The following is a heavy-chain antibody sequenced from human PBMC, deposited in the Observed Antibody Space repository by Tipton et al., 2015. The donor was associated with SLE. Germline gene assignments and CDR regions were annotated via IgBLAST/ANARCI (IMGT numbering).Heavy chain of an antibody. CDR1: GGSITSGGYS. J-gene: IGHJ4*02. CDR3: ARHYDSLTPFDY. CDR2: IYYSGRA. D-gene: IGHD3-22*01. V-gene: IGHV4-30-2*01. Sequence: TLSLTCDVSGGSITSGGYSWSWIRQPPGKGLEWIGYIYYSGRASYSPPLRSRVTMSVDTSKNQFSLKLSSVTAADTAVYYCARHYDSLTPFDYWGQGTLVTVSS.